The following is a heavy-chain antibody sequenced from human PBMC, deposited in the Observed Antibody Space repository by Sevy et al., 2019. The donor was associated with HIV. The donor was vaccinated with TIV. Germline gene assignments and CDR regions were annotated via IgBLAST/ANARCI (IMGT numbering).Heavy chain of an antibody. CDR1: GFTFNNYA. D-gene: IGHD3-10*01. CDR3: ARVPGAPYCYMDV. CDR2: ISDSGGST. Sequence: GSLRLSCAASGFTFNNYAMSWARQAPGKGPEWVAFISDSGGSTQDADSVKGRFTISRDNSKNTLYLQLNNLRVGDTALYYCARVPGAPYCYMDVWGKGTTVTVSS. V-gene: IGHV3-23*01. J-gene: IGHJ6*03.